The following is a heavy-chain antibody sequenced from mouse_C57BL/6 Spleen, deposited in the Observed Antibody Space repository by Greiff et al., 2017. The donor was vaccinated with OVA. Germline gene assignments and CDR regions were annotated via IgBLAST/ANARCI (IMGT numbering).Heavy chain of an antibody. D-gene: IGHD1-1*01. CDR3: ARNGYGSRGYAMDY. Sequence: QVQLQQPGAELVKPGASVKMSCKASGYTFTSYWITWVKQRPGQGLEWIGDIYPGSGSTNYNEKFKSKATLTVDTSSSTAYMQLSSLTSEDSAVYYCARNGYGSRGYAMDYWGQGTSVTVSS. CDR1: GYTFTSYW. V-gene: IGHV1-55*01. CDR2: IYPGSGST. J-gene: IGHJ4*01.